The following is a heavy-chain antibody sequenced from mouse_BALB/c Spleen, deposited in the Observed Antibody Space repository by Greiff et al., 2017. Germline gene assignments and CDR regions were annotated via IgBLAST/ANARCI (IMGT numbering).Heavy chain of an antibody. CDR3: ARRGDGDFAY. V-gene: IGHV5-9-4*01. CDR2: ISSGGSYT. CDR1: GFTFSSYA. J-gene: IGHJ3*01. Sequence: EVKLMESGGGLVKPGGSLKLSCAASGFTFSSYAMSWVRQSPEKRLEWVAEISSGGSYTYYPDTVTGRFTISRDNAKNTLYLEMSSLRSEDTAMYYCARRGDGDFAYWGQGTLVTVSA. D-gene: IGHD2-3*01.